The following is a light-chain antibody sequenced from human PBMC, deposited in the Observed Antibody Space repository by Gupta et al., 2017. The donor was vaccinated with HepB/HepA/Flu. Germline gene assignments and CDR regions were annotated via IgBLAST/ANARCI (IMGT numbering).Light chain of an antibody. V-gene: IGLV2-14*01. CDR2: DVS. J-gene: IGLJ2*01. Sequence: QSALTQPASVSASPGQSITISCTGTSSDVGGYNYVSWYQQRPGKAPKLMIYDVSNRPSGVSNRFSGSKSGNTASLTISGLQAEDEADYYCSSYTSSSTLEVFGGGTKLTVL. CDR1: SSDVGGYNY. CDR3: SSYTSSSTLEV.